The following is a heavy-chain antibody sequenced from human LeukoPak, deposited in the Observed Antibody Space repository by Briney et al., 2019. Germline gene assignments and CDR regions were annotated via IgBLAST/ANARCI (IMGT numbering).Heavy chain of an antibody. CDR2: IYYSGST. D-gene: IGHD3-10*01. CDR3: ARSVELRFDY. Sequence: SKTLSLTCTVSGGSISSYYWSWIRQPPGKGLEWIGYIYYSGSTNYNPSLKSRVTISVDTSKNQFSLKLSSVTAADTAVYYCARSVELRFDYWGQGTLVTVSS. J-gene: IGHJ4*02. CDR1: GGSISSYY. V-gene: IGHV4-59*08.